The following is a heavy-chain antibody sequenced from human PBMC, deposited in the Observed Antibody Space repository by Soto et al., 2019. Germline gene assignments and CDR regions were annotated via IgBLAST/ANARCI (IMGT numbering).Heavy chain of an antibody. CDR3: ARGRGWRDY. CDR2: MDPNGGNT. V-gene: IGHV1-8*01. D-gene: IGHD6-19*01. CDR1: GYTFTNYD. J-gene: IGHJ4*02. Sequence: QVQLVQSGAEVKKPGASVKVSCKASGYTFTNYDINWVRQAPGQGLEWMGWMDPNGGNTDYAQKFQGRVTITRNTSISTAYLELSSLSSEDTAVYYCARGRGWRDYWGQGTLVTVSS.